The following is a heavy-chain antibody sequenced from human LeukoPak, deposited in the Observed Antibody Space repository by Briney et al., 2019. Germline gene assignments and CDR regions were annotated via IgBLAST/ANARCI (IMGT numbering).Heavy chain of an antibody. V-gene: IGHV3-33*01. CDR2: IWYDGSEK. CDR3: ARGGNAFDI. D-gene: IGHD1-14*01. Sequence: GGSLRLSCAASGFTFSSFGMHWVRQAPGKGLDWVAVIWYDGSEKFYADSVKGRFTISRDNSKNTLYLQMNSLRVEDTAAYYCARGGNAFDIWGQETMVTVSS. CDR1: GFTFSSFG. J-gene: IGHJ3*02.